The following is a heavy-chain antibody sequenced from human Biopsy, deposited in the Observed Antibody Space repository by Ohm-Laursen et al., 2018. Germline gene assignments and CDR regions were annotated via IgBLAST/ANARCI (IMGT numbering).Heavy chain of an antibody. CDR2: INPYNDDT. Sequence: SVKVSCKASGYTFISYGISWVRQAPGQGLEWMGWINPYNDDTHYAQKVQGRVTMTTDTSTNTAYMELRSLKSDDTAVYYCARDYQPTIITIHYYYYGMDVWGQGTTVTVSS. CDR3: ARDYQPTIITIHYYYYGMDV. D-gene: IGHD2-2*01. J-gene: IGHJ6*02. CDR1: GYTFISYG. V-gene: IGHV1-18*01.